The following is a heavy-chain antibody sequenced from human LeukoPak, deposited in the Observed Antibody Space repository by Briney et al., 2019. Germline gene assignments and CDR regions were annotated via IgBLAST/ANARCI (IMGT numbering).Heavy chain of an antibody. CDR3: AKSRGSTLFDY. D-gene: IGHD1-26*01. CDR2: ISAGGNKT. Sequence: GGPLRLSCAASGFTFSSYAMSCVRQAPGKGLEWVSGISAGGNKTYYRDSVKGRITISRDNSKNTLYLQMNSLRAEDTAIYYCAKSRGSTLFDYWGQGTLVTVSS. CDR1: GFTFSSYA. V-gene: IGHV3-23*01. J-gene: IGHJ4*02.